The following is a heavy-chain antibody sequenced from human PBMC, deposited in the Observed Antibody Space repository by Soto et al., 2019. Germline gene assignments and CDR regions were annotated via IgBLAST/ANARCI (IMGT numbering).Heavy chain of an antibody. Sequence: SETLFLTCTVSGGSISSYYWSWIRQPPGKGLEWIGYIYYSGSTNYNLSLKSRVTISVDTSKNQFSLKLSSVTAADTAVYYCARLQSSSGWFIFDYWGQGTLVTVSS. D-gene: IGHD6-19*01. V-gene: IGHV4-59*08. CDR2: IYYSGST. CDR1: GGSISSYY. CDR3: ARLQSSSGWFIFDY. J-gene: IGHJ4*02.